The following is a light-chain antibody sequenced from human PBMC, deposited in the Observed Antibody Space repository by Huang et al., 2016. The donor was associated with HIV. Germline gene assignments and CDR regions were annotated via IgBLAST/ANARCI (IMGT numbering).Light chain of an antibody. Sequence: DIVLTQSPDPLSVSPGESATLSCRASDHVNRVNLAWYQHKPGQAPRLLIYGASSRATGVPDRFSGSGSGTDFTLTISGLEPEDFAVFYCQQYGNSPLTFGQGTKVEIK. V-gene: IGKV3-20*01. CDR3: QQYGNSPLT. J-gene: IGKJ1*01. CDR2: GAS. CDR1: DHVNRVN.